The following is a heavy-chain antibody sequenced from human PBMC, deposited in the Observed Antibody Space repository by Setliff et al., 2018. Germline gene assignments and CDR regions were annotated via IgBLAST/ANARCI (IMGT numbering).Heavy chain of an antibody. V-gene: IGHV4-34*01. CDR3: ARGRNIAARLLDS. D-gene: IGHD6-6*01. J-gene: IGHJ4*02. CDR1: GGTFSDYH. Sequence: KTSETLSLTCAAYGGTFSDYHWTRIRQSPEKGLEWIGEINHRGSTDYNPSLKSRVTISIDTSRDQFSLKLISMIAADTAVYYCARGRNIAARLLDSWGQGTLVTVSS. CDR2: INHRGST.